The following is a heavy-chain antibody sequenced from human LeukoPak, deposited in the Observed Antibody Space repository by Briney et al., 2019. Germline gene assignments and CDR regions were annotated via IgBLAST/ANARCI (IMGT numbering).Heavy chain of an antibody. J-gene: IGHJ4*02. D-gene: IGHD3-9*01. V-gene: IGHV5-10-1*01. CDR2: IDPSDSYT. CDR1: GYTFTSYW. CDR3: ARGHDILTGYYGWVDY. Sequence: GESLKISCQGSGYTFTSYWISWVRQMPGKGLEWMGRIDPSDSYTNYSPSFQGHVTISADKSISTAYLQWSSLKASDTAMYYCARGHDILTGYYGWVDYWGQGTLVTVSS.